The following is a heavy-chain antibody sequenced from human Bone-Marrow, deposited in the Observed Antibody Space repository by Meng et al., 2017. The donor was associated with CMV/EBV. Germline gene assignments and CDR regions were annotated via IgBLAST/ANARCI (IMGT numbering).Heavy chain of an antibody. CDR1: GFIFSNYG. D-gene: IGHD1-26*01. CDR3: AKESVGATDI. Sequence: GESLKISCAVSGFIFSNYGMHWVRQAPGKGLEWVAFIRYDGSNKYYADSVKGRFTISRDNSKNTLYLQMNSLRAEDTAVYYCAKESVGATDIWGQGTMVTVSS. J-gene: IGHJ3*02. V-gene: IGHV3-30*02. CDR2: IRYDGSNK.